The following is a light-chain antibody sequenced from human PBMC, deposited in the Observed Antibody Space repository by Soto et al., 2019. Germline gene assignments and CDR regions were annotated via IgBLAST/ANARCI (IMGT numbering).Light chain of an antibody. CDR2: DVS. V-gene: IGLV2-8*02. CDR3: SSYAGSNIWV. J-gene: IGLJ3*02. Sequence: QSVLTQPPSASRSPGQSVTISCTGTNNDVGRYNYVSWYQQHPGKAPKVIISDVSERPSGVPDRFSGSKSGNTASLTVSGLQAEDEADYYCSSYAGSNIWVFGGGTKLTVL. CDR1: NNDVGRYNY.